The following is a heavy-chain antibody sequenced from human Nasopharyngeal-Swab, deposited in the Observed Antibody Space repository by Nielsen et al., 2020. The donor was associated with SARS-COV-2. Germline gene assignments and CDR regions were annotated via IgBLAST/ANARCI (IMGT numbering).Heavy chain of an antibody. CDR1: GGSFSGYY. Sequence: SETLSLTCAVYGGSFSGYYWSWIRQHPGKGLEWIGYIYYSGSTYYNPSLKSRVTISVDTSKNQFSLKLSSVTAADTAVYYCACLGRYDILTGYYGAWNIWGQGTLVTVSS. J-gene: IGHJ4*02. CDR3: ACLGRYDILTGYYGAWNI. V-gene: IGHV4-31*11. D-gene: IGHD3-9*01. CDR2: IYYSGST.